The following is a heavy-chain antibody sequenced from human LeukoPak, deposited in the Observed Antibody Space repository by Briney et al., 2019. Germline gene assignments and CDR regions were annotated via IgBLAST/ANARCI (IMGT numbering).Heavy chain of an antibody. CDR2: ISSSSSYI. CDR1: GFTFSSYS. Sequence: GGSLRHSCAASGFTFSSYSMNWVRQAPGKGLEWVSSISSSSSYIYYADSVKGRFTISRDNAKNSLYLQMNSLRAEDTAVYYCARDREGLLWFGGQGTLVTVSS. V-gene: IGHV3-21*01. J-gene: IGHJ4*02. D-gene: IGHD3-10*01. CDR3: ARDREGLLWF.